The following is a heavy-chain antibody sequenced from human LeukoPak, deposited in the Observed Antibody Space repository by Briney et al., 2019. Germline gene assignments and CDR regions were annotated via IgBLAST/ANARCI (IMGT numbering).Heavy chain of an antibody. J-gene: IGHJ4*02. CDR2: ISYDGSNK. D-gene: IGHD3-9*01. CDR3: AKGALRYFDWLLF. V-gene: IGHV3-30*18. CDR1: GFSFSDYG. Sequence: GGSLRLSCAASGFSFSDYGMHWVRQAPGKGLEWVAVISYDGSNKYYADSVKGRFTISRDNSKNTLYLQMNSLRAEDTAVYYCAKGALRYFDWLLFWGQGTLVTVSS.